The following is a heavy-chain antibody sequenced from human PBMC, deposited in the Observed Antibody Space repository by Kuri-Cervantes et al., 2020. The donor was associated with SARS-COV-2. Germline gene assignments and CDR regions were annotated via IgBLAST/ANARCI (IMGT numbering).Heavy chain of an antibody. J-gene: IGHJ4*02. D-gene: IGHD4-17*01. CDR1: GFTFSSYG. CDR3: ARDSTGYGDPFDY. Sequence: GESLKISCAASGFTFSSYGMHWVRQAPGKGLEWVAFIRYDGSNKYYADSVKGRFTISRDNSKNTLYLQMNSLRAEDTAVYYCARDSTGYGDPFDYWGQGTLVPSPQ. CDR2: IRYDGSNK. V-gene: IGHV3-30*02.